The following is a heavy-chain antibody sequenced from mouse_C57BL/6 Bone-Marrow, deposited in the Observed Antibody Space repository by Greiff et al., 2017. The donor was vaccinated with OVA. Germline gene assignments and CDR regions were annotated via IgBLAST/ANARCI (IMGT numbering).Heavy chain of an antibody. V-gene: IGHV1S56*01. J-gene: IGHJ1*01. D-gene: IGHD1-1*01. CDR1: DYTFTNYD. CDR3: GRSPAYGSRWYLDV. CDR2: IFPGDGRT. Sequence: QVQLQQSGADLVKPGASLKLSCKASDYTFTNYDIHWVRQRPEQGLEWIGWIFPGDGRTEYNERFKGKATLTTDKSSSTAYMQLSRLTSEDSAVYFCGRSPAYGSRWYLDVWGAGTTVTVSS.